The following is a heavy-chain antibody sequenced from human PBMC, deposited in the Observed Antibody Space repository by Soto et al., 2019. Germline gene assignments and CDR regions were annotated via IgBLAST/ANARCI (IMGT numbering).Heavy chain of an antibody. V-gene: IGHV3-23*01. Sequence: GGSLRISCASSGFTFDSYAMSWVRQPPGQGLGWVSSISGSADNTKFADSVKGRFTISRDNSKNTLYLQMNSLRAEDTAIYYCAKGYYSGYDLAYFDYWGQGALVTVSS. D-gene: IGHD5-12*01. CDR2: ISGSADNT. CDR3: AKGYYSGYDLAYFDY. J-gene: IGHJ4*02. CDR1: GFTFDSYA.